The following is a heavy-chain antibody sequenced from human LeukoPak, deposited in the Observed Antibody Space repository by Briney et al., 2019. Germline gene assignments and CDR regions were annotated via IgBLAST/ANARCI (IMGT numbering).Heavy chain of an antibody. CDR2: IIPIFGTA. D-gene: IGHD6-19*01. V-gene: IGHV1-69*13. Sequence: ASVKVSCKASGGTFSSYAISWVRQAPGQGLEWMGGIIPIFGTANYAQKFQGRVTITADESTSTAYMEPSSLRSEDTAVYYCARDSSGWYYFDDWGQGTPVTVSS. CDR3: ARDSSGWYYFDD. J-gene: IGHJ4*02. CDR1: GGTFSSYA.